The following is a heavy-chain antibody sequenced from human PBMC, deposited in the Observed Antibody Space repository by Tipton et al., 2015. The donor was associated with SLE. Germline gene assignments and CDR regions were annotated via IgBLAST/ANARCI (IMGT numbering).Heavy chain of an antibody. V-gene: IGHV4-34*12. J-gene: IGHJ6*02. CDR1: GGSFSGYY. Sequence: TLSLTCAVYGGSFSGYYWSWIRQPPGKGLEWIGEMIHSGSTNYNSSLKSRVTVSVDMSKNQFSLKLNSVTAADTAVYYCARLREGYYYYDMDVWGQGTTVTVSS. CDR3: ARLREGYYYYDMDV. D-gene: IGHD1-26*01. CDR2: MIHSGST.